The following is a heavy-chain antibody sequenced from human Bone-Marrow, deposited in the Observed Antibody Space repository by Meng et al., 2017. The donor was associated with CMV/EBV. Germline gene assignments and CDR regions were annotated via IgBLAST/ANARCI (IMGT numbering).Heavy chain of an antibody. CDR2: IRYDGSDK. CDR1: GFTFSTYG. Sequence: GESLKISCAASGFTFSTYGMHWVRQAPGKGLEWVTFIRYDGSDKSYIDSVKGRFTIARENSKNTLYLQMNSLRAEDTAVYYCARFDDSSGYYVGTPHFDYWGQGTLVTGSS. J-gene: IGHJ4*02. CDR3: ARFDDSSGYYVGTPHFDY. D-gene: IGHD3-22*01. V-gene: IGHV3-30*02.